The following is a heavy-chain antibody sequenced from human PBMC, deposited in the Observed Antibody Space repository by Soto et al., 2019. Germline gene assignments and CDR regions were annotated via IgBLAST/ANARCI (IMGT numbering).Heavy chain of an antibody. D-gene: IGHD3-3*01. V-gene: IGHV4-34*01. CDR3: GRRVTIFYDMDV. Sequence: SETLSLTCAVYGGSFSGYYWSWIRQPPGKGLEWIGEINHSGSTNYNPSLKSRVTISVDTSKNQFSLKLSSVTAADTAVYYCGRRVTIFYDMDVRGKGTTVTVSS. CDR2: INHSGST. J-gene: IGHJ6*03. CDR1: GGSFSGYY.